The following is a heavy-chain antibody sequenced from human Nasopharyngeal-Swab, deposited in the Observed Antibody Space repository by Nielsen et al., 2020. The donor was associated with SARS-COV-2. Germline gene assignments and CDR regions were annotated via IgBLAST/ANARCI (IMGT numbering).Heavy chain of an antibody. V-gene: IGHV3-7*01. Sequence: GESLKISCAASGFTFNKFWMSWVRQAPGKGLEWVANIKQDGSEKYYVDSVRGRFTISRDNTKNSVYLQMNSLRAEDTAVYYCARDPRIVGATGAPWGQGTLVTVSS. CDR1: GFTFNKFW. CDR2: IKQDGSEK. CDR3: ARDPRIVGATGAP. J-gene: IGHJ5*02. D-gene: IGHD1-26*01.